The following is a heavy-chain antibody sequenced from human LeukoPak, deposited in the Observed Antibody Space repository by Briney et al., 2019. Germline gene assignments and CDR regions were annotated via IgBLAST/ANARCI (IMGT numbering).Heavy chain of an antibody. Sequence: GGSLRLSCAASGFTFSTFWMTWVRQAPGKGLEWVANINQGGSEKYYVDSVKGRFTISGDNANNSLYLQMNNLRAEDTAVYYCARDGGWYGSAYWGQGTLVTVSS. CDR2: INQGGSEK. D-gene: IGHD6-19*01. CDR3: ARDGGWYGSAY. J-gene: IGHJ4*02. CDR1: GFTFSTFW. V-gene: IGHV3-7*03.